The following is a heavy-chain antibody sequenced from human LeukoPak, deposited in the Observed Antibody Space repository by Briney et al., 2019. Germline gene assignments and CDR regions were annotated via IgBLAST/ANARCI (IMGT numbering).Heavy chain of an antibody. CDR2: ISYSGST. Sequence: SETLSLTCTVSGGSISSYFWSWIRQPPGKGLEWIGYISYSGSTTYNPSLKSRVSISVDTSKNQFSLRLSSVTAADTAVYYCTTYYYDRSVYTSYFFDIGGKGKMVPVFS. CDR3: TTYYYDRSVYTSYFFDI. J-gene: IGHJ3*02. D-gene: IGHD3-22*01. V-gene: IGHV4-59*01. CDR1: GGSISSYF.